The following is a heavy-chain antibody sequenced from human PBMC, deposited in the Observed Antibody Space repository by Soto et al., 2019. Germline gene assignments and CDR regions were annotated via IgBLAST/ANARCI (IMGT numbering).Heavy chain of an antibody. Sequence: QVQLQQWGAGLLKPSGTLSLTCAVYGGSFTDYYWSWIRQPPGKGLEWIGEINHVGSINYNPSLKSRVITSVDTSKKQFSLKLSSVTAADTAVYYCASVHCTGGSCYSIDSWGQGTLVTVSS. CDR1: GGSFTDYY. D-gene: IGHD2-15*01. V-gene: IGHV4-34*01. CDR3: ASVHCTGGSCYSIDS. J-gene: IGHJ4*02. CDR2: INHVGSI.